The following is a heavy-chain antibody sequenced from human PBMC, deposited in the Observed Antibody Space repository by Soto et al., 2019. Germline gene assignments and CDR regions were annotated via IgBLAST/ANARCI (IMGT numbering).Heavy chain of an antibody. CDR2: IIPFFGTA. D-gene: IGHD3-16*01. Sequence: GASVKVSCKTSGGTFSTFGISWVRQATGQGLEWMGGIIPFFGTAEYSQKFEDRITITADESTNTVYMDLRSLASEDTAIYYCARTAPMDAGDKYYYDFWGQGALVTVSS. J-gene: IGHJ4*02. V-gene: IGHV1-69*13. CDR3: ARTAPMDAGDKYYYDF. CDR1: GGTFSTFG.